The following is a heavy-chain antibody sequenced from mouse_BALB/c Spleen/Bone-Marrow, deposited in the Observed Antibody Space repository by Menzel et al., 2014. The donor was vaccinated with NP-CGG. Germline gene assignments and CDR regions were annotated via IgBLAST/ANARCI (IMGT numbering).Heavy chain of an antibody. CDR2: ISYSGTT. CDR3: ARAYGNYAFAY. D-gene: IGHD2-1*01. J-gene: IGHJ3*01. Sequence: EVKLVESGPGLVKPSQSLSLTCTLTGYSITSDYAWNWIRQFPGDKLEWMGYISYSGTTNYSPSLKSRISITRDTSKNQFFLQLNSVTAEDTATYYCARAYGNYAFAYWGQGTLVTVSA. CDR1: GYSITSDYA. V-gene: IGHV3-2*02.